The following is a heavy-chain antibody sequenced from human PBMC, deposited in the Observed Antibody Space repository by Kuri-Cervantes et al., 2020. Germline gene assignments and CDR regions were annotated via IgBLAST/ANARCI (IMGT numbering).Heavy chain of an antibody. CDR1: GFSFEDYA. CDR3: AKDNGPGTIFGVVNSHYYGMDV. Sequence: GGSLRLSCAASGFSFEDYAMHWVRQAPGKGLEWVSGISWNSGSIGYADSVKGRFTISRDNAKNSLYLQMNSLRAEDTALYYCAKDNGPGTIFGVVNSHYYGMDVWGQGTTVTVSS. CDR2: ISWNSGSI. D-gene: IGHD3-3*01. J-gene: IGHJ6*02. V-gene: IGHV3-9*01.